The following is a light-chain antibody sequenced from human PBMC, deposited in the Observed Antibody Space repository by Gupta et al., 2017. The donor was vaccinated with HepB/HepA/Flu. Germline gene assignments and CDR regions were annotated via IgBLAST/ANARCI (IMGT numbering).Light chain of an antibody. J-gene: IGLJ3*02. CDR1: ALPNQY. CDR2: KDN. V-gene: IGLV3-25*03. Sequence: SYELTQPPSVSVSPGPTARITCSGDALPNQYAYWYQQKPGQAPVLIMYKDNERPSGIPERFSGSSSRTTVSLTISGVLAEDEADYYCQSADSSGSYWVFGGGTKLTVL. CDR3: QSADSSGSYWV.